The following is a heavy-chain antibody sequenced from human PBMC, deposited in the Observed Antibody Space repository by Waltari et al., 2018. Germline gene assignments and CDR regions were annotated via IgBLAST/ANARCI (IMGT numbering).Heavy chain of an antibody. CDR2: FYYSGST. V-gene: IGHV4-38-2*02. D-gene: IGHD1-26*01. Sequence: QVQLQESGPGLVKPSETLSLICTGPGYSISNNYYWAWIRQSPGKGLEWIGSFYYSGSTSYNPSLKSRVTISVDTSKNQISLKLTSVTAADTAVHYCARGWEFSHYYYYYMDLWGKGTTVTVSS. CDR1: GYSISNNYY. J-gene: IGHJ6*03. CDR3: ARGWEFSHYYYYYMDL.